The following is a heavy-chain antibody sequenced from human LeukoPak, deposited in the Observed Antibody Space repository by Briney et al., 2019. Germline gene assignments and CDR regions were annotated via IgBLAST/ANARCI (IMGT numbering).Heavy chain of an antibody. D-gene: IGHD6-13*01. J-gene: IGHJ4*02. V-gene: IGHV1-18*01. CDR1: GYTFTSYG. CDR2: ISAYNGNT. Sequence: ASVKVSCKASGYTFTSYGISWVRQAPGQGLEWMGWISAYNGNTNYAQKLQGRVTMTTDTSTSTAYMELRSLRSDDTAVYYCARDDQQQLVCPFDYWGQGTLVTVSS. CDR3: ARDDQQQLVCPFDY.